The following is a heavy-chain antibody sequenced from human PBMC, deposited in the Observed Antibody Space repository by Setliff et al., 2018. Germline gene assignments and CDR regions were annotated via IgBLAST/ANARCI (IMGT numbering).Heavy chain of an antibody. V-gene: IGHV4-59*08. CDR3: ASWGSAIAFDL. D-gene: IGHD3-16*01. CDR2: IYSSGST. CDR1: GGSISSSY. Sequence: PSETLSLTCTVSGGSISSSYWSWIRQPPGKGLEWIGYIYSSGSTNYNPSLKSRVAISGDTSKNQFSLKLTSVTAADTAVYFCASWGSAIAFDLWGQGKLVTVSS. J-gene: IGHJ3*01.